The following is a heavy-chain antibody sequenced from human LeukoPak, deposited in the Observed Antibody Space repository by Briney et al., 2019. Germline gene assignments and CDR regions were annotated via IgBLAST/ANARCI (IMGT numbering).Heavy chain of an antibody. V-gene: IGHV4-59*01. J-gene: IGHJ4*02. CDR2: IYYSGST. Sequence: PSETLSLTCTVSGASISSYYWSWIRQPPGKGLEWIGYIYYSGSTHYNPSLKSRVTISVDTSKNQFSLRLSSMTAADTAVYYCASGPYPAAGTYHQFDYWGQGTRVTVSS. CDR1: GASISSYY. D-gene: IGHD6-13*01. CDR3: ASGPYPAAGTYHQFDY.